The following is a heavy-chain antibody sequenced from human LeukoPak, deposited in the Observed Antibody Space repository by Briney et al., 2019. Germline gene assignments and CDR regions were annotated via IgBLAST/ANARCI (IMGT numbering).Heavy chain of an antibody. CDR3: ATRRYSNPLVDYYYYYGMDV. Sequence: ASVKVSCKVSGYTLTELSMHWVRQAPGKGLEWMGGFDPEDGETIYAQKFQGRVTMTGDTSTDTAYMELSSLRSEDTAVYYCATRRYSNPLVDYYYYYGMDVWGQGTTVTVSS. CDR2: FDPEDGET. D-gene: IGHD4-4*01. CDR1: GYTLTELS. V-gene: IGHV1-24*01. J-gene: IGHJ6*02.